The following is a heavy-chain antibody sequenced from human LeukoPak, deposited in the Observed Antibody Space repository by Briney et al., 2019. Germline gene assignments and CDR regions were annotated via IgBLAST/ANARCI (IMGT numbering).Heavy chain of an antibody. V-gene: IGHV4-39*07. Sequence: PSETLSLTCTVSGGSISSSSYYWGWIRQPPGKGLEWIGSIYYSGSTYYNPSLKSRVTISVDTSKNQFSLKLSSVTAADTAVYYCARAPPVTNNNWFDPWGQGTLVTVSS. J-gene: IGHJ5*02. CDR1: GGSISSSSYY. D-gene: IGHD4-17*01. CDR3: ARAPPVTNNNWFDP. CDR2: IYYSGST.